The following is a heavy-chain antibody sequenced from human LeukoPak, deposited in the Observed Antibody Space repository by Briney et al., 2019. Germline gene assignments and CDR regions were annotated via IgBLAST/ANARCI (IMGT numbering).Heavy chain of an antibody. CDR2: INTNTGDP. V-gene: IGHV7-4-1*01. CDR3: ARSSRGVIGPLDY. Sequence: GASVKVSCKASGYTFSDYTINWVRQAPGQGLEWVGWINTNTGDPIYARGFKGRFVLSVDKSVNTAYLEIASLQTEDNAVYYCARSSRGVIGPLDYWGQGTLVTVSS. CDR1: GYTFSDYT. D-gene: IGHD3-10*01. J-gene: IGHJ4*02.